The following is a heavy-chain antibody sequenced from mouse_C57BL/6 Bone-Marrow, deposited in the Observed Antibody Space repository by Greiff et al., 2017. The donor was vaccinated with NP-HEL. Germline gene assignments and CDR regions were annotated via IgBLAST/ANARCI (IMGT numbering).Heavy chain of an antibody. CDR2: ISSGGSYT. CDR3: ARQAYYDAMDY. CDR1: GFTFSSYG. V-gene: IGHV5-6*01. J-gene: IGHJ4*01. Sequence: EVKLVESGGDLVKPGGSLKLSCAASGFTFSSYGMSWVRQTPDKRLEWVATISSGGSYTYYPGSVKGRFTISRDNAKNTLYLQMSSLKSEDTAMYYCARQAYYDAMDYWGQGTSVTVSS.